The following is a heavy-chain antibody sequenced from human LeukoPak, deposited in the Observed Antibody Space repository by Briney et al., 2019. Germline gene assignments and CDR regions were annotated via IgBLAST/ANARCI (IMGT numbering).Heavy chain of an antibody. J-gene: IGHJ4*02. CDR1: GFTFSSYA. CDR2: ISGSGGST. D-gene: IGHD6-13*01. Sequence: PGGSLRLSCAASGFTFSSYAMNWVRQAPGKGLEWVSGISGSGGSTYYADSVKGRFTISRDNSKNTLYLQMNSLRVEDTAVYYCAKDRAQQLVLDFWGQGTLATVSS. V-gene: IGHV3-23*01. CDR3: AKDRAQQLVLDF.